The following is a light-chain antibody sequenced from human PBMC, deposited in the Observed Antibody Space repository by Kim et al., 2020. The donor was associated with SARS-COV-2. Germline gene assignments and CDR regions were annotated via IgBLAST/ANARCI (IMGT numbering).Light chain of an antibody. CDR2: DVS. V-gene: IGLV2-14*03. CDR1: SSDIGSVYKY. Sequence: QSVLTQPASVSGSPGQTITISCTGTSSDIGSVYKYVSWYQQHPGKAPKLMIYDVSNGHSGSSKRFSGSKSGNTASLTISGLQPEDEAYYFCSSYTTSTSYLVFGGGTKVTVL. CDR3: SSYTTSTSYLV. J-gene: IGLJ2*01.